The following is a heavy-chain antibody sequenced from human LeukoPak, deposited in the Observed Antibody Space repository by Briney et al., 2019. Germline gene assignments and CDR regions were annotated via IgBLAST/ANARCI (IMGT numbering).Heavy chain of an antibody. Sequence: GGSLRPSCAASGFTFSSYGMYWVRQAPGKGLEWVSYISTSSTTIYYADSVKGRFTISRDNAKNSLYLQMNSLRAEDTAVYYCAQAYCSGGSCYSGDAFDIWGQGTMVTVSS. V-gene: IGHV3-48*01. CDR1: GFTFSSYG. CDR2: ISTSSTTI. J-gene: IGHJ3*02. D-gene: IGHD2-15*01. CDR3: AQAYCSGGSCYSGDAFDI.